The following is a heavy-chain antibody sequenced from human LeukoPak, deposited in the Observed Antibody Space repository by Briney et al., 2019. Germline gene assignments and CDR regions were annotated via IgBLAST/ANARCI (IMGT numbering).Heavy chain of an antibody. J-gene: IGHJ4*02. CDR1: GFTFTTYT. V-gene: IGHV3-64*01. CDR3: ARERAFYYFDY. Sequence: GGSLRLSCAASGFTFTTYTIHWVRQAPGKGLEYVSAVVGNGGTTYYANSVKGRFTISRDDSKNTVYLQMGSLRAEDTAVYYCARERAFYYFDYWGQGTLVTVSS. CDR2: VVGNGGTT.